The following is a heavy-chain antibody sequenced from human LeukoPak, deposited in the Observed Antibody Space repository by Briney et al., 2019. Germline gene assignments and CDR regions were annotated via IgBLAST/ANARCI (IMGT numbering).Heavy chain of an antibody. CDR1: GGSISSSSYY. CDR2: MYYSGST. D-gene: IGHD1-1*01. CDR3: ARNWNDFLPNNWFNP. Sequence: SETLSLTCTVSGGSISSSSYYWGWIRQPPGKGLEWIGTMYYSGSTYYNPSLESRVTISVDTSKNQFSLRLSSVTAADTAVYYCARNWNDFLPNNWFNPWGQGTLVTVSS. V-gene: IGHV4-39*01. J-gene: IGHJ5*02.